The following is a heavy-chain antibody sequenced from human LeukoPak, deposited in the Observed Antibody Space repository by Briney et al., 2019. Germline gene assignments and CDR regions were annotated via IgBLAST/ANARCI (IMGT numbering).Heavy chain of an antibody. CDR1: GYTFTSYG. CDR2: ISAYNGNT. V-gene: IGHV1-18*01. Sequence: ASVKVSCKASGYTFTSYGISWVRQAPGQGLEWMGWISAYNGNTNYAQKLQGRVTMTTDTSTSTAYMELRSLRSDDTAVYYCARGAAGTILLYYMDVWGKGTTVTVSS. J-gene: IGHJ6*03. CDR3: ARGAAGTILLYYMDV. D-gene: IGHD6-13*01.